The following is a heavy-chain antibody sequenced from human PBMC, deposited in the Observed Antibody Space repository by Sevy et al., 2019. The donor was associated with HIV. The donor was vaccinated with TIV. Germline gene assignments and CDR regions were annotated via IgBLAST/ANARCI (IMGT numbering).Heavy chain of an antibody. CDR2: ISAGGTTT. CDR3: AKRYCSTITCYDDDFWNPYYFYGLDV. V-gene: IGHV3-23*01. J-gene: IGHJ6*02. Sequence: GGSLRLSCAASGFIFSNYPMSWVRHSPGKGLEWVSDISAGGTTTYHGDYVEGRFTISRDNSKNTVSLQMNGLGAEDTAIYYCAKRYCSTITCYDDDFWNPYYFYGLDVWGQGISVTVSS. D-gene: IGHD2-2*01. CDR1: GFIFSNYP.